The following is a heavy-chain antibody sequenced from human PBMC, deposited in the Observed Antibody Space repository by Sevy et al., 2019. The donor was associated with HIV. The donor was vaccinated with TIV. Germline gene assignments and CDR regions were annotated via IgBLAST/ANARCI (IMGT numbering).Heavy chain of an antibody. J-gene: IGHJ4*02. D-gene: IGHD3-22*01. CDR1: GFTFSSYG. Sequence: GGSLRLSCAASGFTFSSYGMHWVRQAPGKGLEWVAVIWYDGSNKYYADSVKGRFTISRDNSKNTLYLLMNSLRAEDTAVYYCARVKFTRIGYYYDSSGSIIDYWGQGTLVTVSS. V-gene: IGHV3-33*01. CDR2: IWYDGSNK. CDR3: ARVKFTRIGYYYDSSGSIIDY.